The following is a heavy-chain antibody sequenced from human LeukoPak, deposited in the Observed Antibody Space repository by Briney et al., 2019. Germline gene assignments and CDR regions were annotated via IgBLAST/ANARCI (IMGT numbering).Heavy chain of an antibody. CDR2: IYYSGST. V-gene: IGHV4-31*03. CDR3: ARVDTAMVTFNY. J-gene: IGHJ4*02. D-gene: IGHD5-18*01. CDR1: GGSISSGGYY. Sequence: SETLSLTCTVSGGSISSGGYYWSWIRQHPGKGLEWIGYIYYSGSTYYNPSLKSRVTISVDTSKNQFSLKLSSVTAADTAVYYCARVDTAMVTFNYWGQGTLVTASS.